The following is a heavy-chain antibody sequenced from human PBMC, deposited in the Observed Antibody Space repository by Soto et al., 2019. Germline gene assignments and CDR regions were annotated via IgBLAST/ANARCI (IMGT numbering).Heavy chain of an antibody. J-gene: IGHJ6*03. CDR3: AKVSSSSWYYYYYYYMDV. V-gene: IGHV3-23*01. D-gene: IGHD6-13*01. CDR2: ISGSGGST. CDR1: GFTFSSYA. Sequence: GGSLRLSCAASGFTFSSYAMSWVRQAPGKGLEWVSAISGSGGSTYYADSVKGRFTISRDNSKNTLYLQMNSLRAEDTAVYYCAKVSSSSWYYYYYYYMDVWGKGTTVTVSS.